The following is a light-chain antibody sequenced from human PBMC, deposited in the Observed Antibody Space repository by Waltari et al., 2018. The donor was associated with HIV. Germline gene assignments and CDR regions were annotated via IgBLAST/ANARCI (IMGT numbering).Light chain of an antibody. V-gene: IGLV2-14*03. CDR2: EDS. CDR1: SSDFGFANS. CDR3: TSYTTEDTLR. J-gene: IGLJ3*02. Sequence: QSVLTQPASVSESPGQSVTISCTGTSSDFGFANSFSWYQPYPGKSPLLIIYEDSRRPAGVSDRFAGSKSGNTAPLTITGSQNENEVDYSCTSYTTEDTLRFGGGTKVTVL.